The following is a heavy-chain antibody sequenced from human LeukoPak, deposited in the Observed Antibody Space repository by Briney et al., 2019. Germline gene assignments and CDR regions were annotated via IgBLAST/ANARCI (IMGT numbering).Heavy chain of an antibody. D-gene: IGHD6-19*01. J-gene: IGHJ4*02. CDR3: ARCSSGTRSGWSTFDY. CDR1: GYTFTVYY. Sequence: ASVKVSCKASGYTFTVYYMHWVRQAPGQGLDWMRWINPNSGATNYAQHFQGRVTMTRDTSISTAYMELSRLRSDDTAVYYCARCSSGTRSGWSTFDYWGQGTLVTVSS. CDR2: INPNSGAT. V-gene: IGHV1-2*02.